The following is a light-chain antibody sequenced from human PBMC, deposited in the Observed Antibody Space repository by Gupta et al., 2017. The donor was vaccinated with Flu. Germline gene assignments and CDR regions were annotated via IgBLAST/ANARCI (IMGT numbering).Light chain of an antibody. J-gene: IGKJ4*01. CDR3: QQYGSSSSLT. CDR2: DAS. CDR1: QSVSTNY. Sequence: TLSLSPGDRATLSCGASQSVSTNYLAWYQKKPGLAPRLLIYDASVRATGIPDRFIGSGSGTDFTLTISRLESEDFAVYYCQQYGSSSSLTFGGGTFLEIK. V-gene: IGKV3D-20*01.